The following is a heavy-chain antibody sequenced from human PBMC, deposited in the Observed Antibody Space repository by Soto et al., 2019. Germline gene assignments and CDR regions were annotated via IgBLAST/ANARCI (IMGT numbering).Heavy chain of an antibody. CDR3: ARERGRRTDY. J-gene: IGHJ4*02. V-gene: IGHV3-43*01. Sequence: PGGSLRLSCAASGFTFDDYTMHWVRQTPEKGLEWVSLITWDGGSTFYAKSVRGRFTISRDNSRHSLSLQMRSLTTEDTARYYCARERGRRTDYWGQGILVTVSS. CDR1: GFTFDDYT. CDR2: ITWDGGST. D-gene: IGHD1-1*01.